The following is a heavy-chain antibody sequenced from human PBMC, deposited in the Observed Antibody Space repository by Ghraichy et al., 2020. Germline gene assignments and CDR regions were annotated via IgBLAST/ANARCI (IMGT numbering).Heavy chain of an antibody. CDR3: VATHYCRGVRCYLDY. J-gene: IGHJ4*02. D-gene: IGHD2-15*01. CDR1: GLSFSDIW. CDR2: IKEDGSEN. Sequence: GGSLRLSCAASGLSFSDIWMSWVRQAPGKGLEWVANIKEDGSENYYVDSVRGRFTISRDNAENSLFLQMNSLRAEDTAIYYCVATHYCRGVRCYLDYWGQGTLVTVSS. V-gene: IGHV3-7*01.